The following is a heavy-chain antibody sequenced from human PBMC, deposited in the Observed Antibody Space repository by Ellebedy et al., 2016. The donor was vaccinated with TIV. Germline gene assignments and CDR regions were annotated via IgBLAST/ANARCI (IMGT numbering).Heavy chain of an antibody. V-gene: IGHV3-53*01. CDR2: IYSGGST. CDR3: TNSDLYSSGWLFES. Sequence: GESLKISCAASGFTVSHNYMSWVRQAPGKGPEWVSVIYSGGSTYYADSVKGRFTFSRDNSKNTLYLQMHSLRAEDTALYYCTNSDLYSSGWLFESWGQGSLVTVSS. CDR1: GFTVSHNY. D-gene: IGHD6-19*01. J-gene: IGHJ4*02.